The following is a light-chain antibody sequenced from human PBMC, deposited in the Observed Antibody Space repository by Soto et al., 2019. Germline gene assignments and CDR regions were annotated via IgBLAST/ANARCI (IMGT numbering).Light chain of an antibody. CDR2: EVT. J-gene: IGLJ3*02. V-gene: IGLV2-8*01. Sequence: QSVLTQPPSASGSPGQSLTISCTGTSSDVGFYNFVSWYQQRPGKAPKLVIYEVTKRPSGVPDRFSGSKSGSTASLTVSGLHEDDEADYYCFSYAGGDKWVFGGGTKVTVL. CDR3: FSYAGGDKWV. CDR1: SSDVGFYNF.